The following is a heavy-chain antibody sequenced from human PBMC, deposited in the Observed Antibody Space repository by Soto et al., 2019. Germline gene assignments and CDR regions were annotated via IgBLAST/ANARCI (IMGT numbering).Heavy chain of an antibody. CDR3: ARDSVSDQPDY. J-gene: IGHJ4*02. CDR2: IKQDGSEK. CDR1: GFTFSSYW. D-gene: IGHD2-2*01. V-gene: IGHV3-7*01. Sequence: GGSLILSCAASGFTFSSYWVSWVRQAPGKGLEWVANIKQDGSEKYYVDSVKGRFTISRDNAKNSLYLQMNSLRAEDTAVYYCARDSVSDQPDYWGQGTLVTVSS.